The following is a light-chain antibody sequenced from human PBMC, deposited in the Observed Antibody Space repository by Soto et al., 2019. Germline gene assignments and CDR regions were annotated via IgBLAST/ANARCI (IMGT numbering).Light chain of an antibody. CDR1: SSDVGSYNL. CDR3: CSYAGSSTYV. J-gene: IGLJ1*01. V-gene: IGLV2-23*02. Sequence: QSALTQPASVSGSPGQSITISCTGTSSDVGSYNLVSWYQQHPGKAPKVMIYEVSKRPSGVSNRCSGSKSGNTASLTISGLQAEDEADYYCCSYAGSSTYVFGTGTKLTVL. CDR2: EVS.